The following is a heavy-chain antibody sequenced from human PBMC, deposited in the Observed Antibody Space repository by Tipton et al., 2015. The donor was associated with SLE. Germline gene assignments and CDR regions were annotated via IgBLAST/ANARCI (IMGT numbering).Heavy chain of an antibody. CDR2: ISGSAGST. Sequence: SLRLSCAASGFTFSTYAMNWVRQAPGKGLEWVSGISGSAGSTYYADSAKGRFTISRDNSKNTLYLQMDSLRPDDTAMYYCVAPGTRRRNGDCWGQGTLVTVSS. CDR3: VAPGTRRRNGDC. J-gene: IGHJ4*02. CDR1: GFTFSTYA. D-gene: IGHD1-14*01. V-gene: IGHV3-23*01.